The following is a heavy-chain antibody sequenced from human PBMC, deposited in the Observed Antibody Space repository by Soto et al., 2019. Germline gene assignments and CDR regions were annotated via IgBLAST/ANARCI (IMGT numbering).Heavy chain of an antibody. V-gene: IGHV3-23*01. CDR2: ISGSGGST. Sequence: PSETLSLTCTVSGGSISSYYWSWVRQAPGKGLEWVSAISGSGGSTYYADSVKGRFTISRDNSKNTLYLQMNSLRAEDTAVYYCAKDKFPMIVVPLLRYSMDVWGQGTTVTVSS. J-gene: IGHJ6*02. CDR3: AKDKFPMIVVPLLRYSMDV. CDR1: GGSISSYY. D-gene: IGHD3-22*01.